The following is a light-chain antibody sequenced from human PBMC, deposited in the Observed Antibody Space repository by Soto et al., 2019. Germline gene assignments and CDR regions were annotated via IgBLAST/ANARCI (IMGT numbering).Light chain of an antibody. CDR1: SSDIGGYNY. J-gene: IGLJ2*01. CDR2: EVS. V-gene: IGLV2-14*01. CDR3: SSYTTTNTLQLV. Sequence: QSVLTQPASVSGSPGQSITIFCSGTSSDIGGYNYVSWYQHHPGKAPKLIIYEVSYRPSGVSNRFSGSKSGNTASLTISGLQAEDEADYWCSSYTTTNTLQLVFGGGTKVT.